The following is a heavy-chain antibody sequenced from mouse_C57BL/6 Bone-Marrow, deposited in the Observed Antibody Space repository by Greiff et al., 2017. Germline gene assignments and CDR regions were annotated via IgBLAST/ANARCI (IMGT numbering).Heavy chain of an antibody. CDR2: LSSGGSYT. J-gene: IGHJ3*01. Sequence: DVKLVESGGDLVKPGGSLTLSCAASGFTFSSYGMSWVRQTPDKRLEWVATLSSGGSYTYYPDSVKGRFTISRDNAKNTLYLQMSSLKSEDTAMYYCARRWLLPFAYWGQGTLVTVSA. CDR3: ARRWLLPFAY. CDR1: GFTFSSYG. D-gene: IGHD2-3*01. V-gene: IGHV5-6*02.